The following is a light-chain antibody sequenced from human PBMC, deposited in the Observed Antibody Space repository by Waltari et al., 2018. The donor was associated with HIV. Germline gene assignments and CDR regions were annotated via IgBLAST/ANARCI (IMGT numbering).Light chain of an antibody. CDR3: QTWGTGIRV. CDR2: VNTDGSH. V-gene: IGLV4-69*02. CDR1: SGHNNYA. Sequence: QLVLTQSPSASASLGASVKRTCILPSGHNNYAGTWPQQQPQKRPRYLMKVNTDGSHTTGDGIPDRFSGSSSGTERYLTISSLQSEDEADYYCQTWGTGIRVFGGGTKLTVL. J-gene: IGLJ3*02.